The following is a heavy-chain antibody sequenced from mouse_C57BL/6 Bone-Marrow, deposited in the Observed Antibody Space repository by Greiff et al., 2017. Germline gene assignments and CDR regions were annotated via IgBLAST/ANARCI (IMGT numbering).Heavy chain of an antibody. CDR1: GYNITDYY. J-gene: IGHJ3*01. V-gene: IGHV14-2*01. D-gene: IGHD1-1*01. CDR2: IDPESGGT. Sequence: EVQLQQSGAELVKPGASVKLSCTASGYNITDYYMHWVKQRPEQGLEWIGGIDPESGGTTYAPKFTGKATLTADTSSNTAYLQLRSLTSEDTAVYYCARDGSSYGLAYWGQGTLVTVSA. CDR3: ARDGSSYGLAY.